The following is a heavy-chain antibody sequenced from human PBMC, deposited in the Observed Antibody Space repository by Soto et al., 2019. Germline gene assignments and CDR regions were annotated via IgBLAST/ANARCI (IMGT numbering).Heavy chain of an antibody. J-gene: IGHJ5*02. V-gene: IGHV4-30-2*01. Sequence: LSLTCAVSGGSISSGGYSWSWIRQPPGKGLEWIGYIYHSGSTYYNPSLKSRVTISVDRSKNQFSLKLSSVTAADTAVYYCARGISLSTRRSHWLEPWGPGTLVTVSS. CDR2: IYHSGST. CDR1: GGSISSGGYS. CDR3: ARGISLSTRRSHWLEP. D-gene: IGHD2-21*01.